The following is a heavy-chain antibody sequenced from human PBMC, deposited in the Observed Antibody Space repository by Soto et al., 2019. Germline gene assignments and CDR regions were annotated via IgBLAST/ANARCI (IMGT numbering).Heavy chain of an antibody. V-gene: IGHV3-74*01. CDR1: GFTFSSYW. Sequence: GGSLRLSCAASGFTFSSYWMHWVRQAPGKRLVWVSRINSDGSSTSYADSVKGRFTISRDNAKNTLYLQMNSLRAEDTAVYYCAREQCSSTSCYFIDYWGQGTLVTVSS. D-gene: IGHD2-2*01. CDR3: AREQCSSTSCYFIDY. J-gene: IGHJ4*02. CDR2: INSDGSST.